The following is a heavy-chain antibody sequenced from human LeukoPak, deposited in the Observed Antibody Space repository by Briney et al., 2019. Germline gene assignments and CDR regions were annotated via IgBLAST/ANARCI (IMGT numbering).Heavy chain of an antibody. CDR2: INPSGGST. CDR3: ASVGPTYYSYSFDI. J-gene: IGHJ3*02. D-gene: IGHD3-10*01. CDR1: GYTFTSYD. Sequence: ASVKVSCTASGYTFTSYDMNWVRQAPGQGLEWMGIINPSGGSTSYAQKFQGRVTMTRDKSTSTVYMELSSLRSEDTAVYYCASVGPTYYSYSFDIWGQGTMVTVSS. V-gene: IGHV1-46*01.